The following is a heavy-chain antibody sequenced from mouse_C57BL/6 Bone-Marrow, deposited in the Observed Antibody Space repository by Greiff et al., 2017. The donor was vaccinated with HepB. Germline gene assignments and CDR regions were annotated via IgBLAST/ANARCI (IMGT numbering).Heavy chain of an antibody. CDR2: ISDGGSYT. CDR3: AREEANYYGSSYYFDY. Sequence: VQLKESGGGLVKPGGSLKLSCAASGFTFSSYAMSWVRQTPEKRLEWVATISDGGSYTYYPDNVKGRFTISRDNAKNNLYLQMSHLKSEDTAMYYCAREEANYYGSSYYFDYWGQGTTLTVSS. D-gene: IGHD1-1*01. CDR1: GFTFSSYA. V-gene: IGHV5-4*01. J-gene: IGHJ2*01.